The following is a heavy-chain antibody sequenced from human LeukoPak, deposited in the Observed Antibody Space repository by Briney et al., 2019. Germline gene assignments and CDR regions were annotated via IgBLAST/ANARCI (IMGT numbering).Heavy chain of an antibody. J-gene: IGHJ5*02. CDR1: GFTFSSYG. V-gene: IGHV3-30*02. D-gene: IGHD2-2*01. CDR2: IRYDGSNK. Sequence: PGGSLRLSCAASGFTFSSYGMPWVRQAPGKGLEWVAFIRYDGSNKYYADSVKGRFTISRDNSKNTLYLQMNSLRAEDTAVYYCAKDRFCSSTSCYGGYRFDPWGQGTLVTVSS. CDR3: AKDRFCSSTSCYGGYRFDP.